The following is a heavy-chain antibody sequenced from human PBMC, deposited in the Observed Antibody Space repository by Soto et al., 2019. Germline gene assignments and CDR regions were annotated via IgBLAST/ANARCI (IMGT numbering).Heavy chain of an antibody. Sequence: ASVKVSCKASGYTFTSYGISWVRQAPGQGLEWMGWISAYNGNTNYAQKLQGRVTMTTDTSTSTAYMELRSLRSDDTAVYYCARDGKRYCTNGVCYINWFDPWGQGTLATVSS. CDR3: ARDGKRYCTNGVCYINWFDP. V-gene: IGHV1-18*01. CDR2: ISAYNGNT. J-gene: IGHJ5*02. CDR1: GYTFTSYG. D-gene: IGHD2-8*01.